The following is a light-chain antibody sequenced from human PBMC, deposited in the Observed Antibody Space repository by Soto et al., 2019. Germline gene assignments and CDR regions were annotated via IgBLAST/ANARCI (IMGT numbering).Light chain of an antibody. CDR2: WAS. Sequence: DIVMTQSPDSLAVSLGERAIINCKSSQSLLYSSNNKNYLAWYQQKPGQPPKLLIYWASTRESGVPDRFSGSGSGTDFTLTISSLQAEDVAVYYCHHYSSPPWTFGQGTKVEIK. J-gene: IGKJ1*01. CDR1: QSLLYSSNNKNY. CDR3: HHYSSPPWT. V-gene: IGKV4-1*01.